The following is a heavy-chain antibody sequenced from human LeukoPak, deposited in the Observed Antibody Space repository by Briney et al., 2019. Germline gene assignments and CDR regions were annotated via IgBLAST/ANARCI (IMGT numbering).Heavy chain of an antibody. CDR2: ISAYNGNT. CDR1: GYTFTSYG. J-gene: IGHJ6*03. V-gene: IGHV1-18*01. CDR3: ASVPTGYYYYYMDV. D-gene: IGHD4-17*01. Sequence: GASVKVSCKASGYTFTSYGISWVRQAPGQGLEWMGWISAYNGNTNYAQKLQGRVTMTTDTSTSTAYMELRSLRSDDTAVYYCASVPTGYYYYYMDVWGKGTTVTVSS.